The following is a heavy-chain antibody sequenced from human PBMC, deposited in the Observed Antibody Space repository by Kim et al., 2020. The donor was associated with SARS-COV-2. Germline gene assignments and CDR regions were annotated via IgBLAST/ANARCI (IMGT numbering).Heavy chain of an antibody. Sequence: SETLSLTCTVSGGSISSSSYYWGWIRQPPGKGLEWIGSIYYSGSTYYNPSLKSRVTISVDTSKNQFSLKLSSVTAADTAVYYCATGSNRLCGGDVRAGGDCRYFDYWGQGTLVTVSS. J-gene: IGHJ4*02. CDR3: ATGSNRLCGGDVRAGGDCRYFDY. CDR2: IYYSGST. D-gene: IGHD2-21*02. V-gene: IGHV4-39*01. CDR1: GGSISSSSYY.